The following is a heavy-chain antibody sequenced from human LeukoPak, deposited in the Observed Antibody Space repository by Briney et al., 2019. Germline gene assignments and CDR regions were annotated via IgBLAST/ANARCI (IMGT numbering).Heavy chain of an antibody. V-gene: IGHV3-23*01. CDR2: ISGSGGST. CDR3: ARVCGGDCRNDAFDI. Sequence: PGGSLRLSCAASGFTFSSYAMSWVRQAPGKGLEWVSAISGSGGSTYYADSVKGRFTISRDNSKNTLYLQMNSLRAEDTAVYYCARVCGGDCRNDAFDIWGQGPMVPVSS. J-gene: IGHJ3*02. D-gene: IGHD2-21*02. CDR1: GFTFSSYA.